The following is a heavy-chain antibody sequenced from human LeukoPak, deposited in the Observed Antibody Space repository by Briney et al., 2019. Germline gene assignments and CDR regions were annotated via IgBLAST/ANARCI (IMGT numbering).Heavy chain of an antibody. CDR3: ARDPGIAAAGTYYYYGMDV. CDR1: GFTVSSNY. V-gene: IGHV3-53*01. Sequence: GSLRLSCAASGFTVSSNYMSWVRQAPGKGLEWVSVIYSGGSTYYADSVKGRFTISRDNSKNTLYLQMNSLRAEDTAVYYCARDPGIAAAGTYYYYGMDVWGQGTTVTASS. CDR2: IYSGGST. J-gene: IGHJ6*02. D-gene: IGHD6-13*01.